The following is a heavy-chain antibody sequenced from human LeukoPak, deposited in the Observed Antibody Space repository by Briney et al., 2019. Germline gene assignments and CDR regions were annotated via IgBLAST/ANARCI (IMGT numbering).Heavy chain of an antibody. Sequence: GGSLRLSCSASGFTFSSYAMHWVRQAPGKGLEYVSAISSNGGSTYYADSVKGRFTISRDNSKNTLYLQMRSLRAEDTAVYYCVKGLNGDYRLSWGQGTLVTVSS. CDR3: VKGLNGDYRLS. J-gene: IGHJ5*02. CDR1: GFTFSSYA. CDR2: ISSNGGST. V-gene: IGHV3-64D*06. D-gene: IGHD4-17*01.